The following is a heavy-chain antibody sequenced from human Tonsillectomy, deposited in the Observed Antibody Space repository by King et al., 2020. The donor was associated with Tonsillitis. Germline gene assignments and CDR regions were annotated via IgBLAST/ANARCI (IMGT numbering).Heavy chain of an antibody. D-gene: IGHD2-21*02. Sequence: VQLVESGGGLVQPGGSLKLSCAASGFTFSDSSMHWVRQASGKGLEWVGRIRSKTNSYATAYAASVKGRFTISRDDSKNTAYLQMNSLTTEDTALYYCIFSGGDWYSRFDYWGQGILVTVSS. V-gene: IGHV3-73*01. CDR1: GFTFSDSS. CDR2: IRSKTNSYAT. CDR3: IFSGGDWYSRFDY. J-gene: IGHJ4*02.